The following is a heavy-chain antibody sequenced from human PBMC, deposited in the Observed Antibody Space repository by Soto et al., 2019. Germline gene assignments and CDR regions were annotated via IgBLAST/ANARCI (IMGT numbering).Heavy chain of an antibody. Sequence: TSETLSLTCAVSGGSISSSNWWSWVRQHPGKALEWIGYIYYSGSTYYNPSLKSRVTISVDTSKNQFSLRLSSVTAADTAVYYCARALYSSGWYSWFDPWGQGTLVTVSS. D-gene: IGHD6-19*01. J-gene: IGHJ5*02. CDR1: GGSISSSNW. CDR3: ARALYSSGWYSWFDP. V-gene: IGHV4-31*11. CDR2: IYYSGST.